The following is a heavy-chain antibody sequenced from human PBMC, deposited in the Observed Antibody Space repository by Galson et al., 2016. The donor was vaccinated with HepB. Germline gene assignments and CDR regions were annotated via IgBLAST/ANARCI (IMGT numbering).Heavy chain of an antibody. CDR2: ISGSAGRR. V-gene: IGHV3-23*01. J-gene: IGHJ4*02. CDR1: GFSFSRYD. CDR3: VKRNYFEN. Sequence: SLRLSCAASGFSFSRYDMSWVRQAPGKGLEWVSGISGSAGRRDYADSVKGRFTIARDNSKNTLYLQMTSLRAEDTAIYFCVKRNYFENWGQGTLVTVSS.